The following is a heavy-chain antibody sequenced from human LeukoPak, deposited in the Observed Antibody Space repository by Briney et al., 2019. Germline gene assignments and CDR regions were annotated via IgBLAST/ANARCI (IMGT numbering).Heavy chain of an antibody. D-gene: IGHD6-13*01. Sequence: ASVKVSCRVSGYTFTDYYMHWVHQAPGKGLEWMGLVDPEDGETIYAEKFQGRVTITADTSTDTAYMELSSLRSEDTAVYYCATFTYSSSWYYFDYWGQRTLVTVSS. V-gene: IGHV1-69-2*01. J-gene: IGHJ4*02. CDR3: ATFTYSSSWYYFDY. CDR1: GYTFTDYY. CDR2: VDPEDGET.